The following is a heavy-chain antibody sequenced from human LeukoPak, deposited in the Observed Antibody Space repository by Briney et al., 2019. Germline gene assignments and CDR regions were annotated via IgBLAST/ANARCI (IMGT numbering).Heavy chain of an antibody. J-gene: IGHJ4*02. Sequence: SETLSLTCTVSGGSISSYYWSWIRQPPGKGLEWIGYIYYSGSTNYNPSLKSRVTISEDTSKNQFSLKLSSVAAADTAVYYCARLASTYYYGSGSYVGRTDYWGQGTLVTVSS. CDR2: IYYSGST. CDR3: ARLASTYYYGSGSYVGRTDY. CDR1: GGSISSYY. D-gene: IGHD3-10*01. V-gene: IGHV4-59*01.